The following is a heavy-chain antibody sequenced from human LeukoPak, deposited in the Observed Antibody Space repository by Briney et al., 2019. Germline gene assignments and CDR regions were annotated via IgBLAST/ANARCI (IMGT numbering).Heavy chain of an antibody. J-gene: IGHJ4*02. Sequence: GGSLRLSCAASGFTFSSYGMHWVRQAPGKGLEWVAVISYDGSNKYYADSVKGRFTISRDNSKNTLYLQMNSLRAEDTAVYYCANLPGGQLLSAFDYWGQGTLVTVSS. D-gene: IGHD2-2*01. V-gene: IGHV3-30*18. CDR3: ANLPGGQLLSAFDY. CDR1: GFTFSSYG. CDR2: ISYDGSNK.